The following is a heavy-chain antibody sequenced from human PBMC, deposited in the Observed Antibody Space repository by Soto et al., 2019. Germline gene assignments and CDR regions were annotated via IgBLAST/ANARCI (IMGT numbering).Heavy chain of an antibody. V-gene: IGHV3-21*01. CDR1: GFTFSSYS. CDR2: ISSSSSYI. Sequence: GGSLRLSXAASGFTFSSYSMNWVRQAPGKGLEWVSSISSSSSYIYYADSVKGRFTISRDNAKNSLYLQMNSLRAEDTAVYYCARVVAGAFDIWGQGTMVTVSS. J-gene: IGHJ3*02. D-gene: IGHD6-19*01. CDR3: ARVVAGAFDI.